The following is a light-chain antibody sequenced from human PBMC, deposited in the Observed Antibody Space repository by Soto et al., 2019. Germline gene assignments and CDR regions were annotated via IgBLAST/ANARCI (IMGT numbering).Light chain of an antibody. Sequence: QSVLTQPASVSGSPGQSVTISCTGTSSDVGGYDYVSWYQHHPGKAPKLVIYDVTYRPSGVSDRFSGSKSANTASLTISGLQAEDEAEYYCSSYTSSSTYVFGTGTKVTVL. J-gene: IGLJ1*01. CDR1: SSDVGGYDY. CDR3: SSYTSSSTYV. V-gene: IGLV2-14*01. CDR2: DVT.